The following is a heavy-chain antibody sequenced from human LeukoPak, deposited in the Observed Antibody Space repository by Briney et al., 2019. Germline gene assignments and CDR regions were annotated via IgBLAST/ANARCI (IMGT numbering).Heavy chain of an antibody. CDR1: GFTFSSYS. J-gene: IGHJ6*02. D-gene: IGHD3-3*01. Sequence: GGSLRLSCAASGFTFSSYSMNWVRQAPGKGLEWVSSISSSSSYIYYADSVKGRLTISRDNAKNSLYLQMNSLRAEDTAVYYCAREYDLWSRYPSRDYYYYGMDVWGQGTTVTVSS. CDR3: AREYDLWSRYPSRDYYYYGMDV. CDR2: ISSSSSYI. V-gene: IGHV3-21*01.